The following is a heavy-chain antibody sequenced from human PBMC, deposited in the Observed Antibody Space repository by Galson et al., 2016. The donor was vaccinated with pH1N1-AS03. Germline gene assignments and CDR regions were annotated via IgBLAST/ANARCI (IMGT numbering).Heavy chain of an antibody. CDR1: GFAFSTCG. CDR2: ISSGSDYK. V-gene: IGHV3-23*01. D-gene: IGHD4-23*01. Sequence: SLRLSCAASGFAFSTCGMSWVRQAPGKGPEWVSSISSGSDYKYYADSVKGRFIISRDNSKDTLYLQMSGLRAEDTAEYYCATDGTNGLLRWKYWGQGTLVTVSS. CDR3: ATDGTNGLLRWKY. J-gene: IGHJ4*02.